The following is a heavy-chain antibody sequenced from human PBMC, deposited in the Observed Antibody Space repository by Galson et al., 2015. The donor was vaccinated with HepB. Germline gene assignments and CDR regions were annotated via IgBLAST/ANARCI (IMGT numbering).Heavy chain of an antibody. CDR1: GGSISSYY. J-gene: IGHJ4*02. V-gene: IGHV4-59*01. CDR3: AGGYGDYEKIIDY. D-gene: IGHD4-17*01. CDR2: IYYSGST. Sequence: SETLSLTCTVSGGSISSYYWSWIRQPPGKGLEWIGYIYYSGSTNYNPSLKSRVTMSVDTSKSQFSLKLSSVTAADTAVYYCAGGYGDYEKIIDYWGQGTLVTVSS.